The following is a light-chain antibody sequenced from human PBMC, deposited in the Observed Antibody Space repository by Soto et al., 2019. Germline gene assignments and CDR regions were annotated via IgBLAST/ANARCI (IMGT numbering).Light chain of an antibody. CDR2: DAS. J-gene: IGKJ5*01. Sequence: EIVLTQSPATLSLSPGDRATLSCRASQSVSRYLAWYQPTPGQAPRLLIYDASNRATGIPARFSGSGSGTDFTLTISSLEPEDLAVYYCQQRSNWPPITVGQGTRLEIK. CDR3: QQRSNWPPIT. V-gene: IGKV3-11*01. CDR1: QSVSRY.